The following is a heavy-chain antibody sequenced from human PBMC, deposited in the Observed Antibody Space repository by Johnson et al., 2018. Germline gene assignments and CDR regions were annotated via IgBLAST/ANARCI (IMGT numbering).Heavy chain of an antibody. V-gene: IGHV4-31*03. D-gene: IGHD3-22*01. CDR1: GGSISSGGYY. J-gene: IGHJ3*02. CDR2: IYYSGST. CDR3: AIDSYYYDSSGLPSRVFDI. Sequence: QVQLQESGPGLVKPSQTLSLTCTVSGGSISSGGYYWSWIRQHPGKGLEWIGYIYYSGSTDYNPSLKSRVTISVDTSKNQFSLKLSSVTAADTAGYYCAIDSYYYDSSGLPSRVFDIWGQGTTVTVSS.